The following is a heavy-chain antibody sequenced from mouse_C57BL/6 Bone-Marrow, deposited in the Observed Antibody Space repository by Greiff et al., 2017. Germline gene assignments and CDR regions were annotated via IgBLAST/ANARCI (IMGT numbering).Heavy chain of an antibody. CDR3: AKHEAVWDYDEAWFAY. CDR2: IWGGGST. CDR1: GFSLTSYG. V-gene: IGHV2-9*01. D-gene: IGHD2-4*01. Sequence: QVHVKQSGPGLVAPSQSLSITCTVSGFSLTSYGVDWVRQPPGKGLEWLGVIWGGGSTNYNSALMSRLSISKDNSKSQVFLKMNRLQTDDTAMYYCAKHEAVWDYDEAWFAYWGQGTLVTVSA. J-gene: IGHJ3*01.